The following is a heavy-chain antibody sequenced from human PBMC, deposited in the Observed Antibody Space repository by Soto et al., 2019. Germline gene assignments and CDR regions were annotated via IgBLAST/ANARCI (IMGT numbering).Heavy chain of an antibody. Sequence: SQTLSLTCDISGDSDSSNNDDWNWIRQSPSRGLEWLGRTYYRSKWYNDYAVSVKSRITINPDTSKNQFSLQLNSVTPEVTAVYYCATVAATARPFDPWGQGTLVTVSS. J-gene: IGHJ5*02. V-gene: IGHV6-1*01. CDR3: ATVAATARPFDP. CDR1: GDSDSSNNDD. CDR2: TYYRSKWYN. D-gene: IGHD6-6*01.